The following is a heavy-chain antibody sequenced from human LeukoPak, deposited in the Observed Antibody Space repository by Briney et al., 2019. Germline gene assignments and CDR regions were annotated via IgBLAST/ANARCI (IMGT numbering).Heavy chain of an antibody. D-gene: IGHD2/OR15-2a*01. J-gene: IGHJ5*02. CDR2: IYYSGST. Sequence: PSETLSLTCTVSGGSISSGGYYWSWIRQHLGKGLEWIGYIYYSGSTYYNPSLKSRVTISVDTSKNQFSLKLSSVTAADTAVYYCARVLGRKNWFDPWGQGTLVTVSS. V-gene: IGHV4-31*03. CDR1: GGSISSGGYY. CDR3: ARVLGRKNWFDP.